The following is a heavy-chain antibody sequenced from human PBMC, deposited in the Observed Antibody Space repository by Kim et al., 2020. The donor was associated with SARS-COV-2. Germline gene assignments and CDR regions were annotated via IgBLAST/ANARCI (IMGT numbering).Heavy chain of an antibody. Sequence: ASVKVSCKASGYTFTSYDINWVRQATGQGLEWMGWMNPNSGNTGYAQKFQGRVTMTRNTSISTAYMELSSLRSEDTAVYYCATRAGRHRLYYFDYWGQGTLVTVSS. CDR2: MNPNSGNT. CDR1: GYTFTSYD. V-gene: IGHV1-8*01. CDR3: ATRAGRHRLYYFDY. J-gene: IGHJ4*02. D-gene: IGHD6-19*01.